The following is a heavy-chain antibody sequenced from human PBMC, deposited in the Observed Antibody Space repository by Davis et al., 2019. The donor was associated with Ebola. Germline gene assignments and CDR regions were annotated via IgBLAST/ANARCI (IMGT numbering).Heavy chain of an antibody. CDR1: GYTFTSYA. CDR2: INAGNGNT. J-gene: IGHJ6*02. V-gene: IGHV1-3*01. Sequence: ASVKVSCKASGYTFTSYAMHWVRQAPGQRLEWMGWINAGNGNTKYSQKFQGRVTITRDTSASTAYMELSSLRSEDTAVYYCARREGIDCSGGSCYSIDHYYGMDVWGQGTTVTVSS. D-gene: IGHD2-15*01. CDR3: ARREGIDCSGGSCYSIDHYYGMDV.